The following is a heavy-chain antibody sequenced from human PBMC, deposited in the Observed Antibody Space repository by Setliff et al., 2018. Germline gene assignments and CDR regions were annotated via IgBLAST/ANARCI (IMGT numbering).Heavy chain of an antibody. D-gene: IGHD3-3*01. CDR3: ARMSGFQYIDV. V-gene: IGHV4-61*09. Sequence: PSETLSLTCTVSDDSISSRTYYWSWIRQPAERGLEWIGHIYGTGSTSYNPSLKSRVTISVDTSKNQFSLSLTSVTAEDTAVYYCARMSGFQYIDVWDKGTTVTVSS. J-gene: IGHJ6*03. CDR2: IYGTGST. CDR1: DDSISSRTYY.